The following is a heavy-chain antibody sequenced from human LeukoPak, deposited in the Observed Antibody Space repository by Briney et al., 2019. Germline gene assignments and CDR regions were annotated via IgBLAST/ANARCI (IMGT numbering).Heavy chain of an antibody. V-gene: IGHV3-21*01. J-gene: IGHJ4*02. CDR1: GFTFSTYS. D-gene: IGHD5-24*01. Sequence: GGSLRLSCAASGFTFSTYSMNWVRQAPGKGLEWVSSISSGSRYIYYADSVKGRFTISRDNAKNSLYLQMNSLRAEDTAVYYCARVMRQRWLQTWGQGTLVTVSS. CDR2: ISSGSRYI. CDR3: ARVMRQRWLQT.